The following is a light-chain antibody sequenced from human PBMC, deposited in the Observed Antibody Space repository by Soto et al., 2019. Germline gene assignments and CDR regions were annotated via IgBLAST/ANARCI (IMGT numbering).Light chain of an antibody. Sequence: IVMTQSPDSLAVSLGEKATINCKSSQSILYSSNNADFLAWYQQRPGQPPRLLIYWASIRESGVPDRFSGSGSGTDFTLTISSLQAEDVAVYYCQQYFATPPTFGQGTRVEI. CDR1: QSILYSSNNADF. V-gene: IGKV4-1*01. J-gene: IGKJ1*01. CDR3: QQYFATPPT. CDR2: WAS.